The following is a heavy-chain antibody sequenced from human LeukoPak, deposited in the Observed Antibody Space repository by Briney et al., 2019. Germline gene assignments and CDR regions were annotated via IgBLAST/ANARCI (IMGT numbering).Heavy chain of an antibody. Sequence: GGSLRLSCAASGFAFSSYSMNWVRQAPGKGLEWVSSISSSSSYIYYADSVKGRFTTSRDNAKNSLYLQMNSLRAEDTAVYYCARDLTIIRPSDYWGQGTLVTVSS. D-gene: IGHD5-12*01. J-gene: IGHJ4*02. CDR2: ISSSSSYI. CDR3: ARDLTIIRPSDY. CDR1: GFAFSSYS. V-gene: IGHV3-21*01.